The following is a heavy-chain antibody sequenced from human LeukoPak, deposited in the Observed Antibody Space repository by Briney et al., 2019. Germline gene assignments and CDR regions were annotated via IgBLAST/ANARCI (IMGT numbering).Heavy chain of an antibody. CDR3: VRDDYDSLPYYFDF. J-gene: IGHJ4*02. CDR1: GYTFTIYA. V-gene: IGHV1-18*01. Sequence: ASVTVSFKASGYTFTIYAISWVRQAPGQGREWLGWISAYNGNTHYAQKLQGRLTLTTDTSANTAYMELRSLRSDDTAVYFCVRDDYDSLPYYFDFWGQGTLVTVSS. D-gene: IGHD3-22*01. CDR2: ISAYNGNT.